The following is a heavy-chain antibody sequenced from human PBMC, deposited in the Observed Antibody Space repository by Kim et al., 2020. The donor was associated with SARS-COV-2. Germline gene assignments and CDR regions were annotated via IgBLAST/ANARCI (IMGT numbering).Heavy chain of an antibody. D-gene: IGHD6-19*01. CDR3: ARAGSSAWTLRDGFEP. Sequence: SETLSLTCAVSGGSMSSSNWWSGVRQPPGKGLEWIGEISHSGSTEYNQALKSRVTISVDKSRNQFSLKVDSVTAADTAVYYCARAGSSAWTLRDGFEPRG. V-gene: IGHV4-4*02. CDR1: GGSMSSSNW. J-gene: IGHJ5*02. CDR2: ISHSGST.